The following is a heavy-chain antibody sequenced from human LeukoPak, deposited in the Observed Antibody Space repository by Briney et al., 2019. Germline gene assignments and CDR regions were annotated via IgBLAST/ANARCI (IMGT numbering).Heavy chain of an antibody. D-gene: IGHD6-19*01. CDR3: ARDLGWPAPEYLDY. CDR1: AYTFTGYY. V-gene: IGHV1-2*02. Sequence: GASVKVSFKASAYTFTGYYLHWVRQAPGQGLEWMGWINHSSGGTNYAQKFQGRVTMTRDTSISTAYMELSRLRSDDTAVYYCARDLGWPAPEYLDYWGQGTLVTVSS. CDR2: INHSSGGT. J-gene: IGHJ4*02.